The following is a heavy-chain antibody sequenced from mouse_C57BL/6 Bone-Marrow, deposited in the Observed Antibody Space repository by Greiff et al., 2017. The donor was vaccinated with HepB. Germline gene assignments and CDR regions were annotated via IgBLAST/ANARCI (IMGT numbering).Heavy chain of an antibody. CDR3: ARDGYYGYFDV. CDR1: GFTFSDYG. J-gene: IGHJ1*03. Sequence: EVKLEESGGGLVKPGGSLKLSCAASGFTFSDYGMHWVRQAPEKGLEWVAYISSGSSTIYNADTVKGRFTISRDNAKNTLFLQMTSLRSEDTAMYYCARDGYYGYFDVWGTGTTVTVSS. V-gene: IGHV5-17*01. CDR2: ISSGSSTI. D-gene: IGHD2-3*01.